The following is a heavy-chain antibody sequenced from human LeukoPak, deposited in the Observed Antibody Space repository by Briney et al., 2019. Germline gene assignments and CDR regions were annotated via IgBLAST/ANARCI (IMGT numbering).Heavy chain of an antibody. CDR1: GGSFSGYY. D-gene: IGHD2-15*01. Sequence: SETLSLTCAVYGGSFSGYYWSWIRQPPGKGLEWIGEINHSGSTNYNPSLKSRVTISVDTSKNQFPLKLSSVTAADTAVYYCARGLGYYSGGSCYGMDVWGKGTTVTVSS. J-gene: IGHJ6*04. CDR2: INHSGST. CDR3: ARGLGYYSGGSCYGMDV. V-gene: IGHV4-34*01.